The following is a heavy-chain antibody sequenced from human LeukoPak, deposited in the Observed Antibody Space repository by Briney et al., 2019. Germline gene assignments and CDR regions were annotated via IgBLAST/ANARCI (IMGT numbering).Heavy chain of an antibody. Sequence: ASVKVSCKASGYTFTSYYMHWVRRAPGQGLEWMGIINPSGGSTSYAQKFQGRVTMTRDTSTSTVYMELSSLRSEDTAVYYCAREPPGRALDYWGQGTLVTVSS. V-gene: IGHV1-46*01. CDR1: GYTFTSYY. CDR3: AREPPGRALDY. D-gene: IGHD3-10*01. CDR2: INPSGGST. J-gene: IGHJ4*02.